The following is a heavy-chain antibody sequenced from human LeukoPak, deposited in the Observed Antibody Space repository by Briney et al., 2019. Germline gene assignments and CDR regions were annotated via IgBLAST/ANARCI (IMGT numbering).Heavy chain of an antibody. CDR1: GGSVSTGSFY. CDR2: IYYSGST. D-gene: IGHD5-24*01. Sequence: SETLSLTCTVSGGSVSTGSFYWSWIRQPPGKGLEWIGYIYYSGSTDYNPSLKSRVTISLDTSKNHFSLKLSSVTAADTAVYYCARGAGVLVGYNLDYWGQGTLVTVSS. CDR3: ARGAGVLVGYNLDY. J-gene: IGHJ4*02. V-gene: IGHV4-61*03.